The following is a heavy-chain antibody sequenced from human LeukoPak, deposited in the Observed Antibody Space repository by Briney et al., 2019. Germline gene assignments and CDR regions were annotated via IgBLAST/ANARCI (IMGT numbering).Heavy chain of an antibody. Sequence: SVKVSCKASGGTFSSYAIRWVRQAPGQGLEWMGRIIPILGIANYAQKFQGRVTITADKSTSTAYMELSSLRSEDTAVYYCARSSNSPYYYYGMDVWGQGTTVTVSS. J-gene: IGHJ6*02. V-gene: IGHV1-69*04. CDR3: ARSSNSPYYYYGMDV. D-gene: IGHD2/OR15-2a*01. CDR2: IIPILGIA. CDR1: GGTFSSYA.